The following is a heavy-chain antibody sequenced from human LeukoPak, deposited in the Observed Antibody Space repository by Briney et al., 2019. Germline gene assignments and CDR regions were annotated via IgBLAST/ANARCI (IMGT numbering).Heavy chain of an antibody. J-gene: IGHJ6*02. Sequence: SETLSLTCAVYGGSFSGYYWSWIRQPPGKGLEWIGEINHSGSTNYNPSLKSRVTISVGTSKNQFSLKLSSVTAADTAVYYCARGPRYNIVVVTAIRNYYYGMDAWGQGTTVTVSS. CDR1: GGSFSGYY. D-gene: IGHD2-21*02. CDR2: INHSGST. V-gene: IGHV4-34*01. CDR3: ARGPRYNIVVVTAIRNYYYGMDA.